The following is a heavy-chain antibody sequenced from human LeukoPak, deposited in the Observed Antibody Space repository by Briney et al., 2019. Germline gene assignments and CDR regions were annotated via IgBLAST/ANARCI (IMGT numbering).Heavy chain of an antibody. CDR3: AREMAGGNDFWSGYYTGASFWVFDY. D-gene: IGHD3-3*01. CDR2: IYTSGST. J-gene: IGHJ4*02. CDR1: GGSISSYY. V-gene: IGHV4-4*07. Sequence: PSETLSLTCTVSGGSISSYYWSWIRQPAGKGLEWIGRIYTSGSTNYNPSLKSRVTMSVDTSKNQFSLKLSSVTAADTAVYYCAREMAGGNDFWSGYYTGASFWVFDYWGQGTLVTVSS.